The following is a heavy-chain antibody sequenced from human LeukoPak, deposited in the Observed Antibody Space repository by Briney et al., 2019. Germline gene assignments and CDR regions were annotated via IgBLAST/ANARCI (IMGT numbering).Heavy chain of an antibody. Sequence: GGSLRLSCTASGFTFRTYAMIWVREAPGEGVEWVSAIRAGGDTTVYADAVRGRFTISRDNSNNALYLQMNELRADDTAVYYCARDPTGNYIGAFDFWGQGTMVTVSS. CDR1: GFTFRTYA. J-gene: IGHJ3*01. D-gene: IGHD4-11*01. V-gene: IGHV3-23*01. CDR3: ARDPTGNYIGAFDF. CDR2: IRAGGDTT.